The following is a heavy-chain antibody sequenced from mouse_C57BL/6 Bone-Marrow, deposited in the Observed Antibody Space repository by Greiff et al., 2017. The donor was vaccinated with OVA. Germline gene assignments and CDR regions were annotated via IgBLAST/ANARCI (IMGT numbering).Heavy chain of an antibody. D-gene: IGHD1-1*02. CDR1: GYTFTDYE. Sequence: LVESGAELVRPGASVTLSCKASGYTFTDYEMHWVKQTPVHGLEWIGAIDPETGGTAYNQKFKGKAILTADKSSSTAYMELRSLTSEDSAVYYCTIWSSWFAYWGQGTLVTVSA. V-gene: IGHV1-15*01. CDR3: TIWSSWFAY. J-gene: IGHJ3*01. CDR2: IDPETGGT.